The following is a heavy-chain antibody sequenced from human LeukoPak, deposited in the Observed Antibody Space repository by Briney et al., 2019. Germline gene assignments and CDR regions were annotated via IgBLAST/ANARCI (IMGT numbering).Heavy chain of an antibody. CDR1: GGSFSGYY. V-gene: IGHV4-34*01. CDR3: AGGMAAAGLNY. Sequence: SETLSLTCAVYGGSFSGYYWSWIRQPPGKGLEWIGEINHSGSTNYNPSLKSRVTISVDTSKNQFSLKLSSVTAADTAVYYCAGGMAAAGLNYWGQGTLVTVSS. CDR2: INHSGST. J-gene: IGHJ4*02. D-gene: IGHD6-13*01.